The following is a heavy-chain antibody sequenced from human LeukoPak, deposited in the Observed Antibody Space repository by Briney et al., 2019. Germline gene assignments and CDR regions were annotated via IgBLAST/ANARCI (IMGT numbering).Heavy chain of an antibody. CDR2: IYYSGST. CDR3: ARSRAPTHFDY. V-gene: IGHV4-59*01. CDR1: GGSISSYY. J-gene: IGHJ4*02. D-gene: IGHD4-17*01. Sequence: LETLSLTCTVSGGSISSYYWSWIRQPPGKGLEWIGYIYYSGSTNYNPSLKSRVTISVDTSKNQFSLKLSSVTAADTAVYYCARSRAPTHFDYWGQGTLVTVSS.